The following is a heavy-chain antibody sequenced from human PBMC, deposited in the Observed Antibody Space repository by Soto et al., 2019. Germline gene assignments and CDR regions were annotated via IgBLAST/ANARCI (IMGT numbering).Heavy chain of an antibody. J-gene: IGHJ5*02. Sequence: ASVKVSCKASGYTFTSYYMHWVRQAPGQGLGWMGIINPGGGSTSYAQKFQGRVTMTRDTSTSTVYMELSSLRSEDTAVYYCARDGYYDFWSGYSYFDPRGQGTLVTVSS. CDR2: INPGGGST. CDR1: GYTFTSYY. V-gene: IGHV1-46*01. D-gene: IGHD3-3*01. CDR3: ARDGYYDFWSGYSYFDP.